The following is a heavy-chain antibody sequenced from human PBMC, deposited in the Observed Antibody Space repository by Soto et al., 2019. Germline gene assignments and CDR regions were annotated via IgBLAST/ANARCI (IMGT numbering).Heavy chain of an antibody. CDR2: ISYDGSNK. CDR3: ARSLNRNYLQDAFDI. Sequence: GGSLRLSCAASGFTFSSYAMHWVRQAPGKGLEWVAVISYDGSNKYYADSVKGRFTISRDNSKNTLYLQMNSLRAEDTAVYYCARSLNRNYLQDAFDIWGQGTMVTVSS. J-gene: IGHJ3*02. D-gene: IGHD1-7*01. CDR1: GFTFSSYA. V-gene: IGHV3-30-3*01.